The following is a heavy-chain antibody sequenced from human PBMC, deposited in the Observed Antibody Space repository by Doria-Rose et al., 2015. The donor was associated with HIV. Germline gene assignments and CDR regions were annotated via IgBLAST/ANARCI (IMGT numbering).Heavy chain of an antibody. CDR3: AKAPIIGPKYYFYMDV. CDR2: ISWDSGAN. CDR1: GFSFESYA. D-gene: IGHD3-3*01. V-gene: IGHV3-9*01. Sequence: VQLVQSGGGLVQPGRSLRLSCVGSGFSFESYAMHWVRLAPGKGLVWVVGISWDSGANGNADSVEGRFTISRDNAKKSVYLEMRSLRPEDTAFYYCAKAPIIGPKYYFYMDVWGKGTSVTVPS. J-gene: IGHJ6*03.